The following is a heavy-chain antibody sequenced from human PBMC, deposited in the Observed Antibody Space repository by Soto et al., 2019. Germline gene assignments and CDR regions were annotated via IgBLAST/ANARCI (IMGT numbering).Heavy chain of an antibody. D-gene: IGHD1-1*01. CDR1: GGSISSSSYY. CDR3: ARLGPYTTNWYDAFDI. V-gene: IGHV4-39*01. CDR2: IYYSGKT. J-gene: IGHJ3*02. Sequence: SETLSLTCSVSGGSISSSSYYWGWIRQPPGKGLEWIGNIYYSGKTYYTPSLKSRVTISVDTSKNQISLKLSSVTAADTAVHYCARLGPYTTNWYDAFDIWGQGTMVTVSS.